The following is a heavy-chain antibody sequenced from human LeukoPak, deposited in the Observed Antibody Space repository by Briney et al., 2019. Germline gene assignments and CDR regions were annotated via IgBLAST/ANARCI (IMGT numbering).Heavy chain of an antibody. CDR1: GGSFSGYY. D-gene: IGHD2-15*01. Sequence: SETLSLTCAVFGGSFSGYYLSWIRQPPGKGLEWIGEINPGGSTDYNPSLKSRVPISMDTSKNQFSLNLTSVSAADTAVYYCARYAAGYYYFYMDVWGKGTSVTVSS. V-gene: IGHV4-34*01. CDR3: ARYAAGYYYFYMDV. CDR2: INPGGST. J-gene: IGHJ6*03.